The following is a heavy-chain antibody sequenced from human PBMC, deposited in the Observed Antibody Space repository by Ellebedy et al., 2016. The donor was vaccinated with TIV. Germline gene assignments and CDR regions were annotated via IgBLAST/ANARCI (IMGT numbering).Heavy chain of an antibody. CDR1: GFTVGNNF. J-gene: IGHJ4*02. Sequence: GESLKISCAASGFTVGNNFMSWVRQAPGKGLEWVSLIYSGGSTDYADSVKGRFTISRDNAKRSLFLQMNSLRVDDTAVYDCVTWGQSYGRWGQGSLVTISS. V-gene: IGHV3-53*01. D-gene: IGHD3-16*01. CDR3: VTWGQSYGR. CDR2: IYSGGST.